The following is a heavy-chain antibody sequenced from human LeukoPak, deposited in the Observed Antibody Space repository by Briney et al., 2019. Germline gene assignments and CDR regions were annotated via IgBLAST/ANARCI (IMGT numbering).Heavy chain of an antibody. Sequence: GESLKISCKGSGYSFTSYWIGWVRQMPGKGLEWMGIIYPGDSDTRYSPSFQGQVTISADKSISTAYLQWSSLKAADTAVYYCARAGYGGNSFVSPNFPFDIWGQGTMVTVSS. J-gene: IGHJ3*02. CDR3: ARAGYGGNSFVSPNFPFDI. CDR2: IYPGDSDT. V-gene: IGHV5-51*01. D-gene: IGHD4-23*01. CDR1: GYSFTSYW.